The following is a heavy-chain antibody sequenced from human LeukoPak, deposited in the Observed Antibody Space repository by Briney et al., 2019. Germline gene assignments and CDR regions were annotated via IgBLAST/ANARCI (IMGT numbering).Heavy chain of an antibody. Sequence: PSETLSLTCAVYGGSFSGYYWSWIRQPPGKGLEWIGEINHSGSTNYNPSLKSRVTISVDTSKNQFSLKLSSVTAADTAVYYCARDYYDSSGFWEAYYMDVWGKGTTVTVSS. J-gene: IGHJ6*03. CDR1: GGSFSGYY. CDR2: INHSGST. D-gene: IGHD3-22*01. CDR3: ARDYYDSSGFWEAYYMDV. V-gene: IGHV4-34*01.